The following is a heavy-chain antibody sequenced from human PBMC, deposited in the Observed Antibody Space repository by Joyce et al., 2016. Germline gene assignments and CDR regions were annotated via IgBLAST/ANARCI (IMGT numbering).Heavy chain of an antibody. J-gene: IGHJ4*02. CDR2: IFWDDEG. CDR1: GFSINSIGVS. CDR3: AHFTYHGGPRYFDY. Sequence: QITLKESGPTLVKPTQTLTLTCALSGFSINSIGVSVAWIRQPPGKALEWLALIFWDDEGWSSPSLNSRVTITQYTSKNQVVLTMINVDAADTATYFCAHFTYHGGPRYFDYWGQGILVTVSS. D-gene: IGHD4-23*01. V-gene: IGHV2-5*02.